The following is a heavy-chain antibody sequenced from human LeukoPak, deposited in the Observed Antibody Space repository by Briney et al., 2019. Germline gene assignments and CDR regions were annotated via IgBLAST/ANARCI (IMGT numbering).Heavy chain of an antibody. V-gene: IGHV1-2*02. CDR2: INPNNGGT. D-gene: IGHD2-8*01. CDR3: ARGLMPPDY. CDR1: GYTFTGYY. J-gene: IGHJ4*02. Sequence: ASVKVSCKASGYTFTGYYMHWVRQAPGRGLEWMGWINPNNGGTNYAQKFQGRVTMTRDTSISTAYMELNRLTSDDTALYYCARGLMPPDYWGQGTLVTVSS.